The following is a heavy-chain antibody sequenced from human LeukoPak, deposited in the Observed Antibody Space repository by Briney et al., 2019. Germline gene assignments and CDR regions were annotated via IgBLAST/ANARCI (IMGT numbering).Heavy chain of an antibody. Sequence: GGSLRLSRVDSGFTFTNAWMSWVRQAPGKGLEWIGRIKSKTDGETTNYAEPVRGRVTISRDDSKSAVYLQMNSLRAEDTAVYYCARDGHDFWSGLLRYPDFYYFDYWGQGTLVTVSS. J-gene: IGHJ4*02. CDR1: GFTFTNAW. CDR3: ARDGHDFWSGLLRYPDFYYFDY. CDR2: IKSKTDGETT. V-gene: IGHV3-15*01. D-gene: IGHD3-3*01.